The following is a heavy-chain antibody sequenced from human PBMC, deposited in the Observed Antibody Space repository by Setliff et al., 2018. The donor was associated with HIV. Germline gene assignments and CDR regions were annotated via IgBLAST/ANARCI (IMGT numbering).Heavy chain of an antibody. V-gene: IGHV4-4*07. D-gene: IGHD1-1*01. J-gene: IGHJ6*03. Sequence: SETLSLTCSVSGGSISSDYWSWIRQPAGKGLEWIGRIYGSGSTNYNPSLKSRVTMSVDTSKNQFSLKLSSVTAADTGVYYCASQPSGHFYYYMHVWGKGTTVTVSS. CDR1: GGSISSDY. CDR2: IYGSGST. CDR3: ASQPSGHFYYYMHV.